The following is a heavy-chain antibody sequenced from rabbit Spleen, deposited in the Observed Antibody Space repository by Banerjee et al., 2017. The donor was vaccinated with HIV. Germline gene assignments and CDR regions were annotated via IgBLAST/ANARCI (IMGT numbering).Heavy chain of an antibody. Sequence: QSLEESGGDLVKPGASLTLTCTASGVSFSSNHYMCWVRQAPGKGLEWIACIEGGSSAFSYFASWAKGRFTMSKTSSTTVTLQMTSLTAADTATYFCARDLAGVIGWNFSLWGPGTLVTVS. V-gene: IGHV1S40*01. D-gene: IGHD4-1*01. CDR2: IEGGSSAFS. J-gene: IGHJ4*01. CDR1: GVSFSSNHY. CDR3: ARDLAGVIGWNFSL.